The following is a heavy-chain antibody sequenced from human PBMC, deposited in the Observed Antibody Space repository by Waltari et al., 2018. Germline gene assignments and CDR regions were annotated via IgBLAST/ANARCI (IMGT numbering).Heavy chain of an antibody. CDR1: GGSISSSSYY. V-gene: IGHV4-39*01. J-gene: IGHJ2*01. D-gene: IGHD6-6*01. CDR3: ARRLGSSWYWYFDL. CDR2: IYYSGSP. Sequence: QLQLRESGPGLVKPSETLSLTCTVSGGSISSSSYYWGWIRQPPGKGLEWIGSIYYSGSPYYNPSLKSRFTISVDTSKNQFSLKLSSVTAADTAVYYCARRLGSSWYWYFDLWGRGTLVTVSS.